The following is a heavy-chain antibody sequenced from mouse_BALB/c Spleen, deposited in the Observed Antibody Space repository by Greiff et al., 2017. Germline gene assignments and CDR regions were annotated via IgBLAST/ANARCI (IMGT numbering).Heavy chain of an antibody. CDR2: IYPGDGDT. V-gene: IGHV1-87*01. CDR1: GYTFTSYW. Sequence: QVQLQQSGAELARPGASVKLSCKASGYTFTSYWMQWVKQRPGQGLEWIGAIYPGDGDTRYTQKFKGKATLTADKSSSTAYMQLSSLASEDSAVYYCARGGRREWYFDVWGAGTTVTVSS. J-gene: IGHJ1*01. CDR3: ARGGRREWYFDV.